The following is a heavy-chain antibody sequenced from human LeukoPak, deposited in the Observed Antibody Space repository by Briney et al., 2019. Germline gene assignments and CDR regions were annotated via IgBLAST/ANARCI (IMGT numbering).Heavy chain of an antibody. CDR2: MNPNSGNT. CDR3: ARVYGSGSYSCPH. D-gene: IGHD3-10*01. V-gene: IGHV1-8*02. CDR1: GYTFTSYG. J-gene: IGHJ4*02. Sequence: ASVKVSCKASGYTFTSYGISWVRQAPGQGLEWMGWMNPNSGNTGYAQKFQGRVTMTRNTSISTAYMELSSLRSEDTAVYYCARVYGSGSYSCPHWGQGTLVTVSS.